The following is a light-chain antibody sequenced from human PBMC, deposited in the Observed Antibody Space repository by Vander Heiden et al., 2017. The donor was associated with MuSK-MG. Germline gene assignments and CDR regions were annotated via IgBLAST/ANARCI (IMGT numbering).Light chain of an antibody. J-gene: IGLJ2*01. Sequence: QSALTQPPSASGTPGQRVTISCPGSHSNIGTQIVSWYQHIPGTTPKLLIHTNNQRPSGVPDRFSGSKSGTSASLAISGLQAEDEADYFCAVWDDSLNGPVFGGGTKLTVL. V-gene: IGLV1-44*01. CDR3: AVWDDSLNGPV. CDR1: HSNIGTQI. CDR2: TNN.